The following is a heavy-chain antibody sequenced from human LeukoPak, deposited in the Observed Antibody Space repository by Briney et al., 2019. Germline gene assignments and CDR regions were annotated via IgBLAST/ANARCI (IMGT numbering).Heavy chain of an antibody. CDR3: ARHLDSSGYSRWYYYYGMDV. CDR1: GGSISSYY. D-gene: IGHD3-22*01. V-gene: IGHV4-59*08. Sequence: SETLSLTCTVSGGSISSYYWSWIRQPPGKGLEWIGYIHYSGSTNYNPSLKSRVTISVDTSKNQFSLKLSSVTAADTAVYYCARHLDSSGYSRWYYYYGMDVWGQGTTVTVSS. J-gene: IGHJ6*02. CDR2: IHYSGST.